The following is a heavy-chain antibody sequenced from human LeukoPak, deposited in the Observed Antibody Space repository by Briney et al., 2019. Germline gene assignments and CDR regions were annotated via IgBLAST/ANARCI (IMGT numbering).Heavy chain of an antibody. Sequence: PGGSLRLSCAASGFTFSTYEMNWVRQPPGKGLEWVSYISGSGTAIYYADSVRGRFTISRDNAKNSLYMQMNSLRAEDTAVYYCAKGPAGDNDILTDFDYWGQGTLVTVSS. CDR3: AKGPAGDNDILTDFDY. V-gene: IGHV3-48*03. D-gene: IGHD3-9*01. CDR2: ISGSGTAI. CDR1: GFTFSTYE. J-gene: IGHJ4*02.